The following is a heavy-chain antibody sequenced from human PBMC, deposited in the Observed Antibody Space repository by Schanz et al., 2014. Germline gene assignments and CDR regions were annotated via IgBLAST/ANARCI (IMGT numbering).Heavy chain of an antibody. Sequence: QVQLVQSGPEVEKPGSSVKVSCKASRSTFSSYTISWVRQAPGQGLEWMGRIVPIAGITNYAQRFQGRVTITADKSSDTAYMELSSLRSEDTAVYYCARGRGCTGGSCYSWFDLWGQGTLVTVAS. CDR1: RSTFSSYT. D-gene: IGHD2-15*01. J-gene: IGHJ5*02. CDR2: IVPIAGIT. CDR3: ARGRGCTGGSCYSWFDL. V-gene: IGHV1-69*04.